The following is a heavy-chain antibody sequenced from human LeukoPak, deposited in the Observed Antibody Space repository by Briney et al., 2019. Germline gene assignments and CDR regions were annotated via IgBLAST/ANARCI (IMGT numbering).Heavy chain of an antibody. D-gene: IGHD3-9*01. Sequence: PGRSLRLSCAASGFTFDDYAMHWVRQAPGKGLEGVSGISWNCGSICYADSVKGRFTISRDNAKSSLYLQMNSLGAEDTALYYCAKDAAMGGLYYDILTGYYGPLDYWGQGTLVTISS. J-gene: IGHJ4*02. V-gene: IGHV3-9*01. CDR3: AKDAAMGGLYYDILTGYYGPLDY. CDR1: GFTFDDYA. CDR2: ISWNCGSI.